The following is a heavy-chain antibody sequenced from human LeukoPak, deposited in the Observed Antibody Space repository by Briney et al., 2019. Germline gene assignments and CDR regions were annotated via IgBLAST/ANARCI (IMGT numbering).Heavy chain of an antibody. CDR1: GGTFNSYA. V-gene: IGHV1-69*04. J-gene: IGHJ3*01. D-gene: IGHD3-22*01. CDR2: VIPILGIS. Sequence: SVKVSCKASGGTFNSYAISWVQQAPGQGLEWMGRVIPILGISSYAQKFQDRVTVTADKHTGTAYMELSSLRSEDTAVYYCAREVPYYYNSGAFDVWGQGTMVTVSS. CDR3: AREVPYYYNSGAFDV.